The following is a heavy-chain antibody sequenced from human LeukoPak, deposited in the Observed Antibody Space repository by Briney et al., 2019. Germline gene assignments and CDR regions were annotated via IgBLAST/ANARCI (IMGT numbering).Heavy chain of an antibody. J-gene: IGHJ5*02. Sequence: SETLSLTCTVSGGSINSYYWSWIRQPPGKGLEWIGYIYYSGSTNYNPSLKSRVTISVDTSKNQFSLKLSSVAAADPAVYYCARSRGAPASTQFEPWGEGTLVTVSS. CDR3: ARSRGAPASTQFEP. V-gene: IGHV4-59*01. D-gene: IGHD6-13*01. CDR2: IYYSGST. CDR1: GGSINSYY.